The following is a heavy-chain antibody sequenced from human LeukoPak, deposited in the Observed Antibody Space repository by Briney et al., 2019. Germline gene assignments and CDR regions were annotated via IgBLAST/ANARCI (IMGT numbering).Heavy chain of an antibody. D-gene: IGHD6-13*01. J-gene: IGHJ5*02. CDR3: ARVNAAARNWFDP. Sequence: ASVKVSCKASGYTFTGHYMHWVRQAPGQGLEWMGWINPNSGDTHYAQKFQDSVTITRDTSISTAYMELTDLRSDDTAVYYCARVNAAARNWFDPWGQGTLVTVSS. CDR2: INPNSGDT. CDR1: GYTFTGHY. V-gene: IGHV1-2*02.